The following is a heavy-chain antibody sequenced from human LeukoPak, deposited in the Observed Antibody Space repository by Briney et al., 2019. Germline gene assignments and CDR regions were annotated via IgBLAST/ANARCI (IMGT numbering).Heavy chain of an antibody. D-gene: IGHD2-2*02. CDR1: GFTFSTFA. J-gene: IGHJ6*02. CDR3: ARDFDIVVVPAAIDYYYGMDV. V-gene: IGHV3-23*01. CDR2: ISGGGGST. Sequence: PGGSLRLSCAASGFTFSTFAMSWVRQTPGKGLEWVSVISGGGGSTDYADSVKGRFTISRDNSKNTLYLQMNSLRAEDTAVYYCARDFDIVVVPAAIDYYYGMDVWGQGTTVTVSS.